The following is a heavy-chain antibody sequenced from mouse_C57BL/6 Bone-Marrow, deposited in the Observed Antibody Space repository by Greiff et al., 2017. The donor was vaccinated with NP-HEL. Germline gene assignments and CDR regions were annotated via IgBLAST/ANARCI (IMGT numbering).Heavy chain of an antibody. CDR1: GYTFTDYY. Sequence: VQLQQSGPVLVKPGASVKMSCKASGYTFTDYYMNWVKQSHGKSLEWIGVINPYNGGTSYNQKFKGKATLTVDKSSSTAYMELNSLTSEDSAVYYCARGYSIPRESGFAYWGQGTLVTVSA. CDR2: INPYNGGT. J-gene: IGHJ3*01. CDR3: ARGYSIPRESGFAY. D-gene: IGHD2-5*01. V-gene: IGHV1-19*01.